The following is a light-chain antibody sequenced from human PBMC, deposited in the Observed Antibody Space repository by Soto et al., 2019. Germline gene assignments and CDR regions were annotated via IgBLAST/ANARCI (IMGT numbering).Light chain of an antibody. V-gene: IGLV2-11*01. CDR1: SSDVGGYNY. CDR2: DVT. CDR3: CSYAGSYSWV. Sequence: QSALTQPRSVSGSPGQSVTISCTGTSSDVGGYNYVSWYQQHPGKAPKLMIYDVTKRPSGVPDRLSGSKSGNTASLTISGLQAEDEADYYCCSYAGSYSWVFGGGTKLT. J-gene: IGLJ3*02.